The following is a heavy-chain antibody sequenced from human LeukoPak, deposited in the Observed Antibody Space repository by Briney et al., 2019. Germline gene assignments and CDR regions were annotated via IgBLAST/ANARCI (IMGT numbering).Heavy chain of an antibody. J-gene: IGHJ6*03. Sequence: PSETLSLTCTVSGGSISSSSYYWGWIRQPPGKGLEWFGTIYYSGSTYYNPSLKSRVTISVDTSKNQFSLRLSSVTAADTAVYYCASIVVVPAAMHFYYYYYMDVWGKGTTVAVSS. D-gene: IGHD2-2*01. CDR1: GGSISSSSYY. CDR2: IYYSGST. V-gene: IGHV4-39*01. CDR3: ASIVVVPAAMHFYYYYYMDV.